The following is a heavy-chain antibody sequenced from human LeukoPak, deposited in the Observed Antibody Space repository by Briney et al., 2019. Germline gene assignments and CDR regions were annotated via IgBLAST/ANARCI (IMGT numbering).Heavy chain of an antibody. Sequence: GGSLRLSCAASGFTSDDYAMHWVRQAPGKGLEWVSGSSWNSGSIGYADSVKGRFTISRDNAKNSLYLQMNSLRAEDTALYYCAKGSMGAPRVFDYWGQGTLVTVSS. J-gene: IGHJ4*02. CDR1: GFTSDDYA. D-gene: IGHD1-26*01. CDR3: AKGSMGAPRVFDY. V-gene: IGHV3-9*02. CDR2: SSWNSGSI.